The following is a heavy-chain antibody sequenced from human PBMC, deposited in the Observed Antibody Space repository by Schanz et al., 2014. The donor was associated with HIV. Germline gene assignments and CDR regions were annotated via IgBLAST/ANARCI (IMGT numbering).Heavy chain of an antibody. Sequence: QVHLVQSGAEVKRPGTTVKVSCKASGGTFSRSAISWVRQAPRLGLEWMGWMNPSTGNSGYAQMFQVRVTMTRDTSISTAYLEVDSLKSEDTAVYYCARGPKWEGRMDVWGQGTTVIVSS. D-gene: IGHD1-26*01. V-gene: IGHV1-8*01. CDR3: ARGPKWEGRMDV. CDR2: MNPSTGNS. CDR1: GGTFSRSA. J-gene: IGHJ6*02.